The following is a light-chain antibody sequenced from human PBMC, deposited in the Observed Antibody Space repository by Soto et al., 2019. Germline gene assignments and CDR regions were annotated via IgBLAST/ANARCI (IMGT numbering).Light chain of an antibody. Sequence: QSVLTQPASVSGSPGQSITISCTGTSSDVGSYNLVSWYQHHPGKAPKLMIYEGSKRPSGVSNRFSGSKSGNTASLTISGLQAEDEADYYCCSYAGSITWVVFGGGTKLTVL. J-gene: IGLJ2*01. CDR3: CSYAGSITWVV. V-gene: IGLV2-23*01. CDR1: SSDVGSYNL. CDR2: EGS.